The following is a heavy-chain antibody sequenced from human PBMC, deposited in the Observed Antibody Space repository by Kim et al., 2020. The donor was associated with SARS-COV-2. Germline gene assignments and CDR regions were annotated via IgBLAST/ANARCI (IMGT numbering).Heavy chain of an antibody. J-gene: IGHJ4*02. CDR1: GYTFTTYA. V-gene: IGHV1-3*01. CDR2: INAGNGNT. D-gene: IGHD6-19*01. Sequence: ASVKVSCKASGYTFTTYALYWVRQAPGQSLEWLGWINAGNGNTRYSQNFQGRLIITRDTSANTVYMELSSLRSEDTAIYYCAGEGHSSDSLGFDNWGLGTLVTISS. CDR3: AGEGHSSDSLGFDN.